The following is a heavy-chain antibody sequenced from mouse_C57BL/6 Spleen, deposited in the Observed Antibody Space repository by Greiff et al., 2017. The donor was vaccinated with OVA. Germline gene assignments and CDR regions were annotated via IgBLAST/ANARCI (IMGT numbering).Heavy chain of an antibody. Sequence: VQLQQSGAELVKPGASVKLSCTASGFNITDYYMHWVKQRPEQGLEWIGRIDPEDGETKYAPKFPGKATITADTSSNTAYLQLSSLTSEDTAVYYCARSHGSSFFDYWGQGTTLTVSS. CDR1: GFNITDYY. CDR2: IDPEDGET. V-gene: IGHV14-2*01. CDR3: ARSHGSSFFDY. J-gene: IGHJ2*01. D-gene: IGHD1-1*01.